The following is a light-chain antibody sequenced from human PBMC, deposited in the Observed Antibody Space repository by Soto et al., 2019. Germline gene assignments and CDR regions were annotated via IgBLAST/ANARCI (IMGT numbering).Light chain of an antibody. V-gene: IGKV1D-12*01. J-gene: IGKJ2*01. Sequence: DIQVTQSPSSLSASVGDRFTITCRASQDIRTYLAWYQQKPGKAPKLLIFAASTLQSGVPPSFIGSGSGTDFTRTISNLQPEDFATYYCQQGTALMYTFGQGTKLEIK. CDR2: AAS. CDR3: QQGTALMYT. CDR1: QDIRTY.